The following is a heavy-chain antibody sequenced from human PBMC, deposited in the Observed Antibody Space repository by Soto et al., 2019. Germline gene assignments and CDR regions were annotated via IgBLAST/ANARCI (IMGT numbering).Heavy chain of an antibody. CDR1: GYTFTSYA. Sequence: ASVKVSFKASGYTFTSYAMHWVRQAPGQRLEWMGWINAGNGNTKYSQKFQGRVTITRDTSASTAYMELSSLRSEDTAVYYCARGSLSLGDTYYDILTGYYVFAYWGQGTLVTVSS. CDR3: ARGSLSLGDTYYDILTGYYVFAY. D-gene: IGHD3-9*01. CDR2: INAGNGNT. J-gene: IGHJ4*02. V-gene: IGHV1-3*01.